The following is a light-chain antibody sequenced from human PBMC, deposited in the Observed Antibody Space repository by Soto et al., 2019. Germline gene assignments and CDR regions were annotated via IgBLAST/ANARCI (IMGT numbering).Light chain of an antibody. CDR3: QQSYTSPPVT. V-gene: IGKV1-39*01. CDR1: RSISNY. Sequence: DIQMTQSPSSLSASVGDRVTIACRASRSISNYLNWYKQKPGEAPQLLIYHASNLQSGVPPRFSGGGSETDFTLTISSLQPEDFATYYCQQSYTSPPVTFGGGTKVEIK. CDR2: HAS. J-gene: IGKJ4*01.